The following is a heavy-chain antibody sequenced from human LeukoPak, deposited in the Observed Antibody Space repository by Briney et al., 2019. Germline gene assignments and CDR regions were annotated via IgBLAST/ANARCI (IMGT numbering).Heavy chain of an antibody. CDR2: INPNSGGT. CDR1: GYTFTGYY. V-gene: IGHV1-2*02. D-gene: IGHD3-22*01. J-gene: IGHJ5*02. Sequence: ASVKVSFKASGYTFTGYYMHWVRPAPGQGLEWMGWINPNSGGTNYAQKFQGRVTMTRDTSISTAYMELSRLRSDDTAVYYCARARTERYYYDSSGLFDPWGQGTLVTVSS. CDR3: ARARTERYYYDSSGLFDP.